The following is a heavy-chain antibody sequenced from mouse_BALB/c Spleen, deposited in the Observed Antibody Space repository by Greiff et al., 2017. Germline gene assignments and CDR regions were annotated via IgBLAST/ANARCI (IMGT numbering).Heavy chain of an antibody. Sequence: VNVVESGPGLVAPSQSLSITCTVSGFSLTGYGVNWVRQPPGKGLEWLGMIWGDGSTDYNSALKSRLSISKDNSKSQVFLKMNSLQTDDTARYYCARDLNYYGSSYPAYWGQGTLVTVSA. J-gene: IGHJ3*01. V-gene: IGHV2-6-7*01. CDR3: ARDLNYYGSSYPAY. D-gene: IGHD1-1*01. CDR2: IWGDGST. CDR1: GFSLTGYG.